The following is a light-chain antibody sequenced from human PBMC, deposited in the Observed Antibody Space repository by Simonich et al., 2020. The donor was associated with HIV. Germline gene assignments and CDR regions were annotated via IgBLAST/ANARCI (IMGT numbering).Light chain of an antibody. J-gene: IGLJ3*02. CDR3: NSYTSSSTWV. V-gene: IGLV2-14*03. CDR2: DVS. CDR1: SSYVGGYNY. Sequence: QSALTQPASVSGSPGQSITISCTGTSSYVGGYNYVSWYQQPPGKAPQLMIFDVSKRPSGVSNRFAGSKSGNTASLTISGLQAEDEAYYYCNSYTSSSTWVFGGGTKLTVL.